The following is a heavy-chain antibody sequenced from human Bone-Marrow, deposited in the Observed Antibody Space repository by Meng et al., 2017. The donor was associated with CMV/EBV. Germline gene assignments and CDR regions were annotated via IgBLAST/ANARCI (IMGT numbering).Heavy chain of an antibody. J-gene: IGHJ4*02. V-gene: IGHV1-18*01. Sequence: ASVKVSCKASGCSFTSYGISWVRLFPGQGLEWMAWISGYNGKTNIARTLQDRVIVTADTTTTTAYMELRSLRSDDTAVYYCARDGPDYGEYINFDYWGQGTQVTFSS. CDR1: GCSFTSYG. D-gene: IGHD4-17*01. CDR3: ARDGPDYGEYINFDY. CDR2: ISGYNGKT.